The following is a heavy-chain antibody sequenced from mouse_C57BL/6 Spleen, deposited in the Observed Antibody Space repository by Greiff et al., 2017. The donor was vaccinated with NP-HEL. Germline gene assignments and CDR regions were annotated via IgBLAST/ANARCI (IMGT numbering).Heavy chain of an antibody. CDR2: IYPGSGST. Sequence: QVQLQQPGAELVKPGASVKMSCKASGYTFTSYWITWVKQRPGQGLEWIGDIYPGSGSTNYNEKFKSKATLTVDTSSSTAYMQLSSLTSEDSAVYYCAREELVRGYFDVWGTGTTVTVSS. J-gene: IGHJ1*03. D-gene: IGHD2-13*01. CDR3: AREELVRGYFDV. CDR1: GYTFTSYW. V-gene: IGHV1-55*01.